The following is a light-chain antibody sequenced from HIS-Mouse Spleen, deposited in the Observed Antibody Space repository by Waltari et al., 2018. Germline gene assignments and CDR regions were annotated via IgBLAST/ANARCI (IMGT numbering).Light chain of an antibody. CDR1: SSDVGGYNY. CDR3: SSYTSSSTEV. V-gene: IGLV2-14*03. CDR2: YVS. J-gene: IGLJ2*01. Sequence: QSALTQPASVSGSPGQSITISCTGTSSDVGGYNYVSWYQQHPGKAPKLMIYYVSNRPSWVSNRFSGSKSGNTASLTSSGLQAEDEADYYCSSYTSSSTEVFGGGTKLTVL.